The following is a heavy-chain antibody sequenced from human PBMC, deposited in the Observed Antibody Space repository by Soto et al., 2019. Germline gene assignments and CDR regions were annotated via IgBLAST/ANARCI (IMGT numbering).Heavy chain of an antibody. D-gene: IGHD3-9*01. V-gene: IGHV1-69*13. Sequence: SVKVSCKASGGTFSSYAISWVRQAPGQGLEWMGGIIPIFGTANYAQKFQGRVTITADESTSTAYMELSSLRSEGTAVYYCARTYYDILTGYYRGYYFDYWGQGTLVTVSS. J-gene: IGHJ4*02. CDR1: GGTFSSYA. CDR3: ARTYYDILTGYYRGYYFDY. CDR2: IIPIFGTA.